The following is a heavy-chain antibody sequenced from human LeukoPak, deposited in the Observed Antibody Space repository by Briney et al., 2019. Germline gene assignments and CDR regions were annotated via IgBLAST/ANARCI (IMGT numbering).Heavy chain of an antibody. Sequence: GGSLRLSCAASGFIVSSNYMSWVRQAPGKGLEWVSVIYSGGSTYYADSVKGRFTISRDNSKNTVYLQMNSLRVEDTAVYYCARGHCSGGSCYWDYYGMDVWGQGTTVTVSS. CDR3: ARGHCSGGSCYWDYYGMDV. D-gene: IGHD2-15*01. J-gene: IGHJ6*02. CDR2: IYSGGST. CDR1: GFIVSSNY. V-gene: IGHV3-53*01.